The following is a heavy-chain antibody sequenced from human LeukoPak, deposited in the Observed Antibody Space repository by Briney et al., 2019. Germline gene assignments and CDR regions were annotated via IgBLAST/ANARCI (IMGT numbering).Heavy chain of an antibody. J-gene: IGHJ4*02. CDR2: IYYSGST. CDR1: GGSISSYY. Sequence: SETLSLTCTVSGGSISSYYWSWLRQPPGKGLEWIGYIYYSGSTNYNPSLKSRVTISVDTSKNQFSLKLSSVTAADTAVYYCASGQTYLDYWGQGTLVTVSS. CDR3: ASGQTYLDY. V-gene: IGHV4-59*01.